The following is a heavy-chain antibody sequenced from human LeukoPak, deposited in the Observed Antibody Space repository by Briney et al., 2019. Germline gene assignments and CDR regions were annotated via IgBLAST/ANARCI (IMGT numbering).Heavy chain of an antibody. CDR2: INPSGCST. CDR1: GYTFTSYY. J-gene: IGHJ4*02. D-gene: IGHD3-22*01. CDR3: ARDSRNNYYDSSCFDY. V-gene: IGHV1-46*01. Sequence: ASVKVSCKASGYTFTSYYMHWVRQAPGQGLECMGIINPSGCSTSYAQKFQGRVTMTRDTSTSTVYMELSSLRSEDTAVYYCARDSRNNYYDSSCFDYWGQGTLVTVSS.